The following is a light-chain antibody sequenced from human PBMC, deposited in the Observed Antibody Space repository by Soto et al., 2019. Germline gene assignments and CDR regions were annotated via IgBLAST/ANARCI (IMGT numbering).Light chain of an antibody. CDR3: QQYNNWLPWT. V-gene: IGKV3-15*01. J-gene: IGKJ1*01. CDR2: GAS. Sequence: EIVMTQSPATLSVSPGERPTLSCRASQSVSSNLAWYQQKAGQAPRLLIYGASTRATGIPARFSGSGSGTEFTLTISSLQSEDFAVYYCQQYNNWLPWTFGQGTKVEIK. CDR1: QSVSSN.